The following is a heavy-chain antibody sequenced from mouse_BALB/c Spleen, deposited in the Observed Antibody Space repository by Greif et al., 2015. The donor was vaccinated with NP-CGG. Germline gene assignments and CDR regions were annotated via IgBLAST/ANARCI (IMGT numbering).Heavy chain of an antibody. CDR2: ISNGGGST. CDR1: RFTFSSYT. J-gene: IGHJ3*01. Sequence: DVQLVESGGGLVQPGGSLKLSCAASRFTFSSYTMSWVRQTPEKRLEWVAYISNGGGSTYYPDTVKGRFTISRDNAKNTLYLQMSSLKSEDTAMYYCARRGFAWFAYWSQGTLVTVSA. V-gene: IGHV5-12-2*01. CDR3: ARRGFAWFAY.